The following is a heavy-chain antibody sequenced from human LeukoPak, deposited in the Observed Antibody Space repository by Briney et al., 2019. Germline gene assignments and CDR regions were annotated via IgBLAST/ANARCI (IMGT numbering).Heavy chain of an antibody. Sequence: PGGSLRLSYAASGFTFTSYTMNWVRQAPGKGLEWVAVISYDGSNKYYADSVKGRFTISRDNSKNTLYLQMNSLRAEDTAVYYCARGFGGPFDYWGQGTLVTVSS. CDR3: ARGFGGPFDY. CDR2: ISYDGSNK. CDR1: GFTFTSYT. J-gene: IGHJ4*02. D-gene: IGHD4-23*01. V-gene: IGHV3-30-3*01.